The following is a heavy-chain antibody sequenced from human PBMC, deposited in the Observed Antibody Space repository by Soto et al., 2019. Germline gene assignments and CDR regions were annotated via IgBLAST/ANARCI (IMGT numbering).Heavy chain of an antibody. D-gene: IGHD6-13*01. V-gene: IGHV1-2*02. CDR2: IKHNNGDT. Sequence: GGPVKVSFKASGYALTGYFLPRVRKAPGQRHEWMGWIKHNNGDTNYGQNFQGRVTMTRDTSTSTVYMELRSLRSDDTAVYYCATSDLEAADGTENNWFDPWGQGTLVTVSS. J-gene: IGHJ5*02. CDR3: ATSDLEAADGTENNWFDP. CDR1: GYALTGYF.